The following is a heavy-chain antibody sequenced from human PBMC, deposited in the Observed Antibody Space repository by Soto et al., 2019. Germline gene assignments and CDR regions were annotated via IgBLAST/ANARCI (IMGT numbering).Heavy chain of an antibody. CDR3: ARDICGGGTCHNWFDP. CDR1: GDSVSSNSAA. V-gene: IGHV6-1*01. Sequence: PSQTLSLTCAISGDSVSSNSAAWNWIRQSPSRGLEWLGRTYYRSKWYNDYALSVKSRITIIPNTSKNQFSLQLNSVTPEDTALYYCARDICGGGTCHNWFDPWGQGTLVTVSS. CDR2: TYYRSKWYN. D-gene: IGHD2-21*01. J-gene: IGHJ5*02.